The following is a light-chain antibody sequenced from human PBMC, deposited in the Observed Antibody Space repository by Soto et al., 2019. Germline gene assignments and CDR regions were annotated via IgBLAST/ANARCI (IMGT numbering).Light chain of an antibody. CDR2: AAS. Sequence: DIQMTQSPSSLTASVGDRVTITCRASQGISNSLAWYQQKPGKVPKLLIYAASTLQSGVPSRFSGSGSGTDFTLSISSLQPEDVATYYCQKYNSAPRTFGQGTKVEIK. V-gene: IGKV1-27*01. CDR1: QGISNS. CDR3: QKYNSAPRT. J-gene: IGKJ1*01.